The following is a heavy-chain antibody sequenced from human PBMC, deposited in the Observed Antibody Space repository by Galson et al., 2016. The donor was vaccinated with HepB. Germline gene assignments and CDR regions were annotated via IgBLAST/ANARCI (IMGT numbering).Heavy chain of an antibody. CDR1: GYIFTDKY. V-gene: IGHV1-2*02. CDR3: ARVKWLERAYDV. J-gene: IGHJ3*01. CDR2: INPKTGGA. Sequence: SVKVSCKASGYIFTDKYLHWVRQAPGQGLEWMGWINPKTGGANYAQKFQGRVTMTRDTSISTDYMEVRRLTSDDTAVYFCARVKWLERAYDVWGQGTMVTVSS. D-gene: IGHD5-12*01.